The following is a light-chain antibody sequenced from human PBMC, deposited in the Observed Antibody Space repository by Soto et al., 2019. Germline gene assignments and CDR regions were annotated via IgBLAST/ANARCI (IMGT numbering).Light chain of an antibody. J-gene: IGKJ4*01. Sequence: DIVMTQSPDSLAVSLGERATINCKSSQSVLYSSNNENYLAWHQQKPGQPPKVLIYWASTRESGVPDRFSGSGSGTDFTLTISNLQAKDVAVYYCQQYYSAPFTVGGGTKVEIK. CDR2: WAS. CDR3: QQYYSAPFT. CDR1: QSVLYSSNNENY. V-gene: IGKV4-1*01.